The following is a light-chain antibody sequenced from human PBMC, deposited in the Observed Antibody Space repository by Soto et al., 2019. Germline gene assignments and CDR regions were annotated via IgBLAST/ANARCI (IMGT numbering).Light chain of an antibody. J-gene: IGKJ2*01. V-gene: IGKV3-20*01. Sequence: EIVLTQSPGTLSLSPGERATFSCRASQSVSSSYIAWYQQKRGQAPRRLIYGASIRATGIPDRFSGSGSGTDFTLTISRLEPEDFAVYYCQQYNNWYTFGQGTKLEIK. CDR3: QQYNNWYT. CDR1: QSVSSSY. CDR2: GAS.